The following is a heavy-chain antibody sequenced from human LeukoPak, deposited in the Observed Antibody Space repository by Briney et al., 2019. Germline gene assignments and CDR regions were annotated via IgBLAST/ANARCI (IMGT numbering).Heavy chain of an antibody. CDR2: ISNKGTST. Sequence: GRSLRLSCAASGITFNSYAMHWVRQAPGKGLEYVSAISNKGTSTYYANSVKGRFIISRDNSKNTLYLQMGSLRAEDMAVYYCAREGYCSSTSCHFDYWGQGTLVTVSS. CDR1: GITFNSYA. CDR3: AREGYCSSTSCHFDY. J-gene: IGHJ4*02. D-gene: IGHD2-2*01. V-gene: IGHV3-64*01.